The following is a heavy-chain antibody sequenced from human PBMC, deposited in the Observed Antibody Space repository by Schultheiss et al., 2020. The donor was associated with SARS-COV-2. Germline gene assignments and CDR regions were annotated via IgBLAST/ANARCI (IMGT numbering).Heavy chain of an antibody. CDR2: INHSGST. CDR3: ARGIKDFDY. V-gene: IGHV4-34*01. J-gene: IGHJ4*02. CDR1: GGSFSGYY. Sequence: SETLSLTCAVYGGSFSGYYWSWIRQPPGKGLEWIGEINHSGSTNYNPSLKSRVTISVDTSKNQFSLKLSSVTAADTAVYYCARGIKDFDYWGQGTLVTVSS. D-gene: IGHD3-16*01.